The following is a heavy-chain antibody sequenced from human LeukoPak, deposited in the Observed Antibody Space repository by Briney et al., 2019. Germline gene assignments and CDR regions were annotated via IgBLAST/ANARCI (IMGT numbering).Heavy chain of an antibody. CDR3: ARPFYYDTNGGEGMDV. J-gene: IGHJ6*02. CDR1: GFTVSSNH. D-gene: IGHD3-22*01. Sequence: PGGSLRLSCAASGFTVSSNHMTWVRQAPGKGLELLSSITSSGTYMHYADSVKGRFTISRDNAKNSLYLQMNSLRVEDTAVYYCARPFYYDTNGGEGMDVWGQGTTVTVSS. CDR2: ITSSGTYM. V-gene: IGHV3-21*01.